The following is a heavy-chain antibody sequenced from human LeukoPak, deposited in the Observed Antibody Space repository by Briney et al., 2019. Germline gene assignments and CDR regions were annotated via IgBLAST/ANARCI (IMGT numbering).Heavy chain of an antibody. CDR3: ATSTYSSSWYEAFDI. CDR2: INPNSGGT. D-gene: IGHD6-13*01. V-gene: IGHV1-2*02. J-gene: IGHJ3*02. Sequence: GASVKVSCKASGYTFTSYYMHWVRQAPGQGLEWMGWINPNSGGTNYAQKFQGRVTMTRDTSISTAYMELSRLRSDDTAFYYCATSTYSSSWYEAFDIWGQGTMVTVSS. CDR1: GYTFTSYY.